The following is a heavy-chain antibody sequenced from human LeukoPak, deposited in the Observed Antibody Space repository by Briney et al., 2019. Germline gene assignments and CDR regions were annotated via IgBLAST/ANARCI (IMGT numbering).Heavy chain of an antibody. D-gene: IGHD2-21*02. Sequence: ASVTVSCKASGYTFTSYYMHWVRQAPGQGLEWMGIINPSGGSTSYAQKFQGRVTITADESTSTAYMELSSLRSEDTAVYYCAREDCGGDCYTPYYYYGMDVWGQGTTVTVSS. J-gene: IGHJ6*02. V-gene: IGHV1-46*01. CDR2: INPSGGST. CDR3: AREDCGGDCYTPYYYYGMDV. CDR1: GYTFTSYY.